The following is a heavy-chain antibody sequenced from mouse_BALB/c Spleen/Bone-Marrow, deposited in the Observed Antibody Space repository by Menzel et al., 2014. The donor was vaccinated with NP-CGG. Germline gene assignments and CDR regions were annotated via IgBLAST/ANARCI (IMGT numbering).Heavy chain of an antibody. Sequence: QVQLKQSGAELVKPGASVKMSCKASGYTFTSYWMHWVKQRPGQGLEWIGVIDPSDSYTSYNQKFKGKATLTVDTSPSTAYMQLSSLTSEDSAVYYCTRWGTTVVAYYAMDYWGQGTSVTVSS. J-gene: IGHJ4*01. CDR1: GYTFTSYW. D-gene: IGHD1-1*01. CDR3: TRWGTTVVAYYAMDY. CDR2: IDPSDSYT. V-gene: IGHV1S127*01.